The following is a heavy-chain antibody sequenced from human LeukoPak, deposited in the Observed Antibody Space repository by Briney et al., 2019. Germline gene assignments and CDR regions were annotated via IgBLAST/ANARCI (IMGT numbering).Heavy chain of an antibody. D-gene: IGHD5-18*01. CDR3: ASRRRGYSYGYLVY. J-gene: IGHJ4*02. CDR1: GGSFSGYY. CDR2: INHSGST. Sequence: SSETLSLTCAVYGGSFSGYYWSWIRQPPGKGLEWIGEINHSGSTNYNPSLKSRVTISVDTSKNQFSLKLSSVTAVDTAVYYCASRRRGYSYGYLVYWGQGTLVTVSS. V-gene: IGHV4-34*01.